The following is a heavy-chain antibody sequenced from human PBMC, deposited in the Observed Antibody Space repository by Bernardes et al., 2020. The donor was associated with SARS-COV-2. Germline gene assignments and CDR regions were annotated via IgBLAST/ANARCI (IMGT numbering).Heavy chain of an antibody. J-gene: IGHJ4*02. CDR1: GFTFSSYG. V-gene: IGHV3-30*18. CDR3: AKARLEVWGSYRYVSAFDY. Sequence: GGSLRLSCAASGFTFSSYGMHWVRQAPGKGLEWVAVISYDGSNKYYADSVKGRFTISRDNSKNTLYLQMNSLRAEDTAVYYCAKARLEVWGSYRYVSAFDYWGQGTLVTVSS. D-gene: IGHD3-16*02. CDR2: ISYDGSNK.